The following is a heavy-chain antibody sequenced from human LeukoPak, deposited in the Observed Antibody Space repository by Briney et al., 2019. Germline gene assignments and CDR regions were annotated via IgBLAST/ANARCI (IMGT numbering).Heavy chain of an antibody. V-gene: IGHV3-74*01. CDR2: INSDGSST. J-gene: IGHJ6*02. CDR1: GFIFSRYW. Sequence: PGGSLRLSCAPSGFIFSRYWMHTVRQAPGKGLVWVSRINSDGSSTTYADSVKGRFTISRDNAKNTLYLQMNSLRAEDTVVYYSARGRGTYCGLGGVIFSKYGSDVWGQGTTVTVSS. CDR3: ARGRGTYCGLGGVIFSKYGSDV. D-gene: IGHD3-10*01.